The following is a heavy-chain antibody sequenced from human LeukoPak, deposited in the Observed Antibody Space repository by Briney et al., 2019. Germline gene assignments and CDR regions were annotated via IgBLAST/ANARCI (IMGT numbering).Heavy chain of an antibody. D-gene: IGHD6-13*01. V-gene: IGHV4-34*01. CDR2: INHSGST. CDR3: AREEDSSSLGY. J-gene: IGHJ4*02. CDR1: GGSFSGYY. Sequence: PSETLSLTCAVYGGSFSGYYWSWIRQPPGKGLEWIGEINHSGSTNYNPSLKSRVTISVDTSKNQISLKLSSVTAADTAVYYCAREEDSSSLGYWGQGTLVTVSS.